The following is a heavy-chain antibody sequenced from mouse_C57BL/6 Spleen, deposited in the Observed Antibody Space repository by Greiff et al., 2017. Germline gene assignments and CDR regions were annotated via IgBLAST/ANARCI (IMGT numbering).Heavy chain of an antibody. V-gene: IGHV1-54*01. CDR1: GYAFTNYL. D-gene: IGHD1-1*01. Sequence: VQGVESGAELVRPGTSVKVSCKASGYAFTNYLIEWVKQRPGQGLEWIGVINPGSGGTNYNEKFKGKATLTADKSSSTAYMQLSSLTSEDSAVYFCAKRGTTRYAMDYWGQGTSVTVSS. CDR3: AKRGTTRYAMDY. J-gene: IGHJ4*01. CDR2: INPGSGGT.